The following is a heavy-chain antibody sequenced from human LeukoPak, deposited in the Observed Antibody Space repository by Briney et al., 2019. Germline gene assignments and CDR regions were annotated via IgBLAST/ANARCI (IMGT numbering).Heavy chain of an antibody. Sequence: SSETLSLTCNVSGDSISSYYWSWLRQAGGKALEWIGRIYTSGYTNYNPSLESRVTMSIDTSKSQFSLKLRSVTAADTAVYYCARVHIVTGNYFDSWGLGALVTVSS. CDR2: IYTSGYT. V-gene: IGHV4-4*07. CDR1: GDSISSYY. J-gene: IGHJ4*02. D-gene: IGHD2-21*01. CDR3: ARVHIVTGNYFDS.